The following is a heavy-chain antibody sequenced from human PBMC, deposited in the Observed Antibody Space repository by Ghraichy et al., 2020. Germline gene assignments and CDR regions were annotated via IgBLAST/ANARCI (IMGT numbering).Heavy chain of an antibody. Sequence: GGSLRLSCVTSGFSFSHCGFNWVRQAPGRGLEWIAYISNGGNTIYYADSVKGRFTVSKDNAKNSLYLQMNSLRDDDTAVYFCARLAMAPPVNAGWYFDVWGRGTLVTVSS. J-gene: IGHJ2*01. V-gene: IGHV3-48*02. D-gene: IGHD5-24*01. CDR1: GFSFSHCG. CDR2: ISNGGNTI. CDR3: ARLAMAPPVNAGWYFDV.